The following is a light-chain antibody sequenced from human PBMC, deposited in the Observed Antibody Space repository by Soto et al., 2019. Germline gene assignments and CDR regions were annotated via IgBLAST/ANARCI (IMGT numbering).Light chain of an antibody. Sequence: EILMTQSPATLSVSPGERATLSCRASQSVNTNLAWYQQKPGQAPRLLIYAASTRATGVPARFSGSGSGTEFTLTISSLQSEDSALYYCQQHNKWPPVFGQGTKVDIK. V-gene: IGKV3-15*01. CDR3: QQHNKWPPV. CDR1: QSVNTN. CDR2: AAS. J-gene: IGKJ1*01.